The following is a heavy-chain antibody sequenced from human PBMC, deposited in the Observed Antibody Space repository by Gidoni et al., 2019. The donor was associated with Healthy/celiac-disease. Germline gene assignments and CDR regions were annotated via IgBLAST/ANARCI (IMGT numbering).Heavy chain of an antibody. CDR1: GGSLSSRSYY. V-gene: IGHV4-39*01. CDR2: IYYSGST. Sequence: QLQLQESCPGLVKPSETLSLTCTASGGSLSSRSYYWGWIRQPPGKGLEWIGSIYYSGSTYYNPSLKSRVTISVDTSKNQCSLKLSSVTAADTAVYYCARHRRYFDWDYYYYYGMDVWGQGTTVTVSS. J-gene: IGHJ6*02. D-gene: IGHD3-9*01. CDR3: ARHRRYFDWDYYYYYGMDV.